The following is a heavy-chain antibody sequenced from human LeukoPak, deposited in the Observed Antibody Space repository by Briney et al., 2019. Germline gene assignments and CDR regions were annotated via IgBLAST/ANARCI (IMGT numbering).Heavy chain of an antibody. V-gene: IGHV4-34*01. Sequence: GSLRLSCAASGFTFTNVWMTWVRQAPGKGLEWIGEINHSGSTNYNPSLKSRVTISVDTSKNQFSLKLSSVTAADTAVYYCARHTAILRYFDLWGRGTLVTVSS. D-gene: IGHD5-18*01. CDR3: ARHTAILRYFDL. J-gene: IGHJ2*01. CDR2: INHSGST. CDR1: GFTFTNVW.